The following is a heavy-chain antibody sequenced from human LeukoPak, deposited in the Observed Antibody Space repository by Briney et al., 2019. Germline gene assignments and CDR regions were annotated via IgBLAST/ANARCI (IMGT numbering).Heavy chain of an antibody. CDR1: GFTFDDYA. Sequence: PGGSLRLPCAASGFTFDDYAMHWVRQAPGKGLEWVSGISWNSGSIGYADSVKGRFTISRDNAKNSLYLQMNSLRAEDTALYYCAKDSSYCGGDCYSFGFDYWGQGTLVTVSS. CDR3: AKDSSYCGGDCYSFGFDY. D-gene: IGHD2-21*02. V-gene: IGHV3-9*01. CDR2: ISWNSGSI. J-gene: IGHJ4*02.